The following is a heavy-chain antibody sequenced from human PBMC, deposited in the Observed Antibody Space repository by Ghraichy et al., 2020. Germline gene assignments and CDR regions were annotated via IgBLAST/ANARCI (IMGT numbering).Heavy chain of an antibody. Sequence: GESLNISCAASGFTFSNAWMNWVRQAPGKGLEWVGRIKSNTDGGTTDYAAPVKGRFPISRDDSKNTLYLQMNSLKTEDTAVYYCTTDLGIAVAGKYYWGMDVWGQGTTVTVSS. J-gene: IGHJ6*02. CDR1: GFTFSNAW. CDR3: TTDLGIAVAGKYYWGMDV. D-gene: IGHD6-19*01. V-gene: IGHV3-15*07. CDR2: IKSNTDGGTT.